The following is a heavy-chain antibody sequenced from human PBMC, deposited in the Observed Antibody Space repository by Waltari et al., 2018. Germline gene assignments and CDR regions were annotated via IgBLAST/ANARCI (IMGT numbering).Heavy chain of an antibody. Sequence: EVQLVESGGGLVQPGRSLRLSCATSGFTFNNHGLHWVRQAPGKGLEWVAGISWDSVHIGYADSVKGRFSISRDNAESSLFLQMNSVRPEDMALYYCVKGAVTGTTWYYFDYWGQGTLVTVSS. V-gene: IGHV3-9*03. CDR2: ISWDSVHI. D-gene: IGHD1-1*01. CDR1: GFTFNNHG. CDR3: VKGAVTGTTWYYFDY. J-gene: IGHJ4*02.